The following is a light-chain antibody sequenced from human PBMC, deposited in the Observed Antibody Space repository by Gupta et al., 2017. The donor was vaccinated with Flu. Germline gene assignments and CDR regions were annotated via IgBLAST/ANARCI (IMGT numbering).Light chain of an antibody. J-gene: IGKJ1*01. CDR3: QQYNNWPTWT. CDR1: QSVSSD. Sequence: IVMTQSPATLSVSLGERATLSCSASQSVSSDFAWYQQRPGQAPRLVIYGASTRATGIPARFSGSGSGTESTLTISSLQSEDFAVYYCQQYNNWPTWTFGQGTKVEIK. CDR2: GAS. V-gene: IGKV3-15*01.